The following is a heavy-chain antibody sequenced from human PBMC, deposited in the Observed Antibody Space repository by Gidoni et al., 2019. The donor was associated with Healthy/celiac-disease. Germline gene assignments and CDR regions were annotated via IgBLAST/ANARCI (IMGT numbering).Heavy chain of an antibody. V-gene: IGHV4-34*01. CDR1: GGSFSGYY. CDR3: ASRVLAAAGTSYFDY. D-gene: IGHD6-13*01. Sequence: QVQLQQWGAGLLKPSETLSLTCAVYGGSFSGYYWSWIRQPPGKGLEWIGEINHSGSTNYNPSLKSRVTISVDTSKNQFSLKLSSVTAADTAVYYCASRVLAAAGTSYFDYWGQGTLVTVSS. J-gene: IGHJ4*02. CDR2: INHSGST.